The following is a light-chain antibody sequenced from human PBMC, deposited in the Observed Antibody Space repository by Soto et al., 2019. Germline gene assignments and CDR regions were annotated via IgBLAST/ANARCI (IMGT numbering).Light chain of an antibody. Sequence: DMVMTQTPLSSPVTLGRPASISCWSSKSLLHRDGNTYLSWLHQRPGQPPRLLIYEIYKRFSGVPDRFSGSEAGTDFTLKISKVEPEDVGVYYCMQTTQSRAFGQGTKVEI. J-gene: IGKJ1*01. CDR3: MQTTQSRA. CDR1: KSLLHRDGNTY. V-gene: IGKV2-24*01. CDR2: EIY.